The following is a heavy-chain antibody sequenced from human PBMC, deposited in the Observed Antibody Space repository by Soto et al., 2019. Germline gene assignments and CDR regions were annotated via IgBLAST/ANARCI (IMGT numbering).Heavy chain of an antibody. CDR3: ARDQMVYASFRRFSCWFDP. D-gene: IGHD2-8*01. CDR2: ISSSSSYI. Sequence: PGGSLRLSCAASGFTFSSYSMNWVRQAPGKGLEWVSSISSSSSYIYYADSVKGRFTISRDNAKNSLYLQMNSLRAEDTAVYYCARDQMVYASFRRFSCWFDPWGQGTLVTVSS. J-gene: IGHJ5*02. V-gene: IGHV3-21*01. CDR1: GFTFSSYS.